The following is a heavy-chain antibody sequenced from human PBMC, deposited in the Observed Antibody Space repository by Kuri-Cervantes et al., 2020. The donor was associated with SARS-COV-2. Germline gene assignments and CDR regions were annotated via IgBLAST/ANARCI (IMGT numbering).Heavy chain of an antibody. Sequence: GGSLRLSCAASGFTFSSYGMHWVRQAPGKGLEWVANIKQDGSEKYYLDSVKGRFTISRDNAKNSLYLQMNSLTAEDTAVYYCARDRGIVVVPAAIWFDPWGQGTLVTVSS. CDR3: ARDRGIVVVPAAIWFDP. J-gene: IGHJ5*02. D-gene: IGHD2-2*01. CDR1: GFTFSSYG. CDR2: IKQDGSEK. V-gene: IGHV3-7*01.